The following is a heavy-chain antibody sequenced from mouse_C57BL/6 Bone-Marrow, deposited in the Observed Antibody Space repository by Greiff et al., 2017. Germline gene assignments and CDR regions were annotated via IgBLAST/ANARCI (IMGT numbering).Heavy chain of an antibody. V-gene: IGHV1-81*01. CDR3: ARTGVYDPWCAY. J-gene: IGHJ3*01. Sequence: QVQLQQSGAELARPGASVKLSCTASGYTFTSYGISWVKQRTGQGLEWIGEIYPRSGNTYYNEKFKGKATLTADKTASTAYMELRSLTSEDSAVYFCARTGVYDPWCAYWGQGTLVTVSA. D-gene: IGHD2-3*01. CDR1: GYTFTSYG. CDR2: IYPRSGNT.